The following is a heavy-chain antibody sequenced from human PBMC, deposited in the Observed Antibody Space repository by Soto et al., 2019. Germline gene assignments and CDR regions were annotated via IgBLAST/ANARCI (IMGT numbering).Heavy chain of an antibody. V-gene: IGHV3-30-3*01. Sequence: GGSLRLSCAASGFTFSRYAMHWVRQAPGKGLEWVAVISYDGSNKYYADSVKGRFTISRDNSKNTLYLQMNSLRAEDTAVYYCARDRITGTTGLSDYWGQGTLVTVPS. J-gene: IGHJ4*02. CDR3: ARDRITGTTGLSDY. CDR1: GFTFSRYA. CDR2: ISYDGSNK. D-gene: IGHD1-7*01.